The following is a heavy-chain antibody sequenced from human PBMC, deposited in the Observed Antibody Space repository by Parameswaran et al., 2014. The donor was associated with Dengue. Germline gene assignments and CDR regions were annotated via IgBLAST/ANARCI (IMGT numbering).Heavy chain of an antibody. J-gene: IGHJ6*03. CDR2: INHSGST. Sequence: RWIRQPPGKGLEWIGEINHSGSTNYNPSLKSRVTISVDTSKNQFSLKLSSVTAADTAVYYCAREPYYMDVWGKGPRSPSP. D-gene: IGHD1-26*01. V-gene: IGHV4-34*01. CDR3: AREPYYMDV.